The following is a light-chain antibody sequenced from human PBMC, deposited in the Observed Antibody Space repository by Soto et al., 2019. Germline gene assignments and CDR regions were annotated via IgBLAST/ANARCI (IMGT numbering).Light chain of an antibody. Sequence: QSVLNQPASVSGSPGQSITISCTGTSSVIGAYNYVSWYQQHPGKAPKLIIYDVTNRPAGISSRFSASKSGNTASLTISVLQAEDYVDDSSSTYIYSSSLYVFGPSTMLPDL. CDR3: STYIYSSSLYV. CDR1: SSVIGAYNY. J-gene: IGLJ1*01. CDR2: DVT. V-gene: IGLV2-14*03.